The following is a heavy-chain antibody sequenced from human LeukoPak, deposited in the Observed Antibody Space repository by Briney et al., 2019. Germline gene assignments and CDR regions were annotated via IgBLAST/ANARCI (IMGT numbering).Heavy chain of an antibody. CDR2: INPNSGGT. V-gene: IGHV1-2*02. Sequence: GASVKVSCKASGYTFTGYYMHWVRQAPGQRLEWMGWINPNSGGTNYAQKFQGRVTMTRDTSISTAYMELSRLRSDDTAVYYCARRGGSGYYYFDYWGQGTLVTVSS. J-gene: IGHJ4*02. D-gene: IGHD3-22*01. CDR3: ARRGGSGYYYFDY. CDR1: GYTFTGYY.